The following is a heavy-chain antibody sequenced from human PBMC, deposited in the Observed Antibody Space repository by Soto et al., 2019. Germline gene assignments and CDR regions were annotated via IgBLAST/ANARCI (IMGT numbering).Heavy chain of an antibody. CDR3: ARNRRNFDIWSDPHVGDGMDV. CDR1: GFKFSSYE. J-gene: IGHJ6*02. Sequence: LVESGGALVQPGGSLRLSCAASGFKFSSYEMNWVRQAPGKGLEWVSYITTSGSSEYYADSVKGRFTISRDNSKNSLYLQMNSLRAEDTALYYCARNRRNFDIWSDPHVGDGMDVWGQGTTVTVSS. V-gene: IGHV3-48*03. CDR2: ITTSGSSE. D-gene: IGHD3-3*01.